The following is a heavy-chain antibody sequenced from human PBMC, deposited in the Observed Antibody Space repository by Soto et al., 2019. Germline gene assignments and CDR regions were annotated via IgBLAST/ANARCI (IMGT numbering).Heavy chain of an antibody. Sequence: QVQLVQSGAEVKKPGASVKVSCKASGYTFTSFAVTWVRQAPGQGLEWMGWINPYNDKTKYAHKYKDRVTVTTDTATTAAYMALRSLASDDTAVYYCARSVLIFGRPRAVDLWGHGTLVTVSS. J-gene: IGHJ4*01. CDR1: GYTFTSFA. D-gene: IGHD3-3*02. CDR2: INPYNDKT. CDR3: ARSVLIFGRPRAVDL. V-gene: IGHV1-18*01.